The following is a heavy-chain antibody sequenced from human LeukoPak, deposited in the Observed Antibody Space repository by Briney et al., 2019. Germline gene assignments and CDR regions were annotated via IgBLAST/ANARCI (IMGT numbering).Heavy chain of an antibody. D-gene: IGHD5-24*01. CDR3: ARSSRVEMATIFDY. Sequence: ASVKVSCKASGYTFTGYYMHWVRQAPGQGLEWMGWINPNSGGTNYAQKVQGRVTMTRDTSISTAYMELSRLRSDDTAVYYCARSSRVEMATIFDYWGQGTLVTVSS. CDR1: GYTFTGYY. CDR2: INPNSGGT. V-gene: IGHV1-2*02. J-gene: IGHJ4*02.